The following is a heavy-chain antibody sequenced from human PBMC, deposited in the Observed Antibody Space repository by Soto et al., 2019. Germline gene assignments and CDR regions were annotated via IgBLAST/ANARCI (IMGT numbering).Heavy chain of an antibody. D-gene: IGHD5-12*01. J-gene: IGHJ3*01. Sequence: SETLSLTCTVSGGSVSSGAYYWTWIRQRPGKGLEWIGYISYSGSTYYSPSLKSRLSISIDTSKNQSSLSLSSVTAADTAMYYCARARLRAVYAFDFWGQGTMVTVSS. V-gene: IGHV4-31*03. CDR3: ARARLRAVYAFDF. CDR2: ISYSGST. CDR1: GGSVSSGAYY.